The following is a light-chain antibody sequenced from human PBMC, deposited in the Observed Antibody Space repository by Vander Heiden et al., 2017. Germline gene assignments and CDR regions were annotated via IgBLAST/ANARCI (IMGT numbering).Light chain of an antibody. CDR3: QQYNSYVYT. J-gene: IGKJ2*01. CDR2: DAS. CDR1: QSISSW. V-gene: IGKV1-5*01. Sequence: DIKITQSPSTLSASVGDRVTITCRASQSISSWLAWYQQKPGKAPKLLIYDASSLESGVPSRFSGSGSGTEFTLTISSLQPDDFATYYCQQYNSYVYTFGQGTKLEIK.